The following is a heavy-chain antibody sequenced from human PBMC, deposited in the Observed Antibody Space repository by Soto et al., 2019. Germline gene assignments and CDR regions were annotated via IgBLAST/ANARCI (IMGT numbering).Heavy chain of an antibody. CDR1: GYTCTSYA. J-gene: IGHJ6*02. Sequence: ASAMVSCNASGYTCTSYAMHWVRQAPGQRLEWMGWINAGNGNTKYSHKFQGRVTITRDTSAGTAYMELSSLRSEDTAVYYCARYGIDVWGQGTTVTSP. CDR3: ARYGIDV. V-gene: IGHV1-3*01. CDR2: INAGNGNT.